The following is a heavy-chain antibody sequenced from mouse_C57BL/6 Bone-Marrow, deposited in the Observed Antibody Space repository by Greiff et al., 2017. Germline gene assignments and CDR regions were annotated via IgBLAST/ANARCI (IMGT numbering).Heavy chain of an antibody. CDR3: SRPDGYPHYYAMDY. D-gene: IGHD2-3*01. V-gene: IGHV1-66*01. J-gene: IGHJ4*01. CDR1: GYSFTSYY. CDR2: IYPGSGNT. Sequence: QVQLQQSGPELVKPGASVKISCKASGYSFTSYYIHWVKQRPGQGLEWIGWIYPGSGNTKYNEKFKGKATLTADTSSSTAYMQLSILTSEDSAVYYCSRPDGYPHYYAMDYWGQGTSVTVSS.